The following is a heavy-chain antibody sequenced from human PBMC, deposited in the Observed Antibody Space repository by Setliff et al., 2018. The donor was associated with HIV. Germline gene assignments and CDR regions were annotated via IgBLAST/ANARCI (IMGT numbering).Heavy chain of an antibody. V-gene: IGHV3-23*01. J-gene: IGHJ2*01. CDR1: GFTFNTYA. CDR3: AKDPTHDSYGDYYWYFDL. CDR2: ISAGGGNT. Sequence: PGGSLRLSCAASGFTFNTYAMSWVRQAPGKGLEWVSGISAGGGNTYYGDSVKGRLTISRDNSKNTLYLQMNSLRAEDTAVYYCAKDPTHDSYGDYYWYFDLWGRGTLVTVSS. D-gene: IGHD4-17*01.